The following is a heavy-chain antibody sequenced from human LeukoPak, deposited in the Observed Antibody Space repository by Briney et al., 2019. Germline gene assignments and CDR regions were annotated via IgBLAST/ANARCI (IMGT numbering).Heavy chain of an antibody. J-gene: IGHJ4*01. D-gene: IGHD5/OR15-5a*01. Sequence: ASVKVSCKASGYTFTNYAIHWVRQAPGQSLEWMGWINAGNGNTKYSQKFQARVTITRDTSANTAYMEMSSLGSEDKTIYYCARVISDCANFNCFKGYFDYWGQGTPVTVSS. CDR3: ARVISDCANFNCFKGYFDY. CDR1: GYTFTNYA. V-gene: IGHV1-3*01. CDR2: INAGNGNT.